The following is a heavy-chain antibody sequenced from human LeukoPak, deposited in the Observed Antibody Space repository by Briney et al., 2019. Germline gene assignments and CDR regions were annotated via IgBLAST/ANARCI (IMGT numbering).Heavy chain of an antibody. Sequence: GGSLRLSCAASGFTFTSYTMSWVRQAPQKGLEWVSAISGSGGSTYYADSVKGRSTISRDNSKNTLYLQINSPRAEETAVYYCAKSLLPDYNNYGGYWGQGTLVTVSS. J-gene: IGHJ4*02. D-gene: IGHD4-11*01. V-gene: IGHV3-23*01. CDR2: ISGSGGST. CDR1: GFTFTSYT. CDR3: AKSLLPDYNNYGGY.